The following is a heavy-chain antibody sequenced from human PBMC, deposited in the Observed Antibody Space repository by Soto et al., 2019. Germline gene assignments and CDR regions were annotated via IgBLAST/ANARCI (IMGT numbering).Heavy chain of an antibody. CDR1: GFTFSRYW. Sequence: EVQLVESGGGLVQPGGSLRLSCAASGFTFSRYWMHWVRQAPGKVLVWVSRIKSDGSDTSYADSVKGRFTISRDNAKNTLHLQMSSLRAEDTAVYYCVRVAYGDLGGWGQGPLVTVSS. CDR2: IKSDGSDT. V-gene: IGHV3-74*01. CDR3: VRVAYGDLGG. J-gene: IGHJ4*02. D-gene: IGHD4-17*01.